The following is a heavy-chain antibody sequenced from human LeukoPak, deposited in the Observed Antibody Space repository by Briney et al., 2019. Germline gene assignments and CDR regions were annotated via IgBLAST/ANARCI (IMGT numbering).Heavy chain of an antibody. CDR1: GYTFTSYG. V-gene: IGHV1-18*01. D-gene: IGHD1-26*01. CDR3: ARDEGYCGAPLFDY. J-gene: IGHJ4*02. CDR2: ISAYNGNT. Sequence: ASVKVSCKASGYTFTSYGISWVRQAPGQGLEWMGWISAYNGNTNYAQNLQGRVTMTTDTSTSTAYMELRSLRSDDTAVYYCARDEGYCGAPLFDYWGQGTLVTVSS.